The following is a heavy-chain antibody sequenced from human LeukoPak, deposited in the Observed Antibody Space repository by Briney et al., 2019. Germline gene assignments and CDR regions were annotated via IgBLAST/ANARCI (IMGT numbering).Heavy chain of an antibody. D-gene: IGHD3-3*01. Sequence: PGRSLRHSCAASGFTFDDYAMHWVRQAPGKGLGWVSGISWNSGSIGYADSVKGRFTISRDNAKNSLYLQMNSLRAEDTALYYCAKDVTVAIFGVAYFDYWGQGTLVTVSS. CDR1: GFTFDDYA. J-gene: IGHJ4*02. V-gene: IGHV3-9*01. CDR2: ISWNSGSI. CDR3: AKDVTVAIFGVAYFDY.